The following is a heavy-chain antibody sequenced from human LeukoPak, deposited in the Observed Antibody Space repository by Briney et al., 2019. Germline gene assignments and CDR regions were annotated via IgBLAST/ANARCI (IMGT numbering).Heavy chain of an antibody. D-gene: IGHD3-22*01. CDR2: IVSKADGGTT. CDR1: GFTFSNVW. V-gene: IGHV3-15*04. Sequence: GGSLRLSCAASGFTFSNVWMSWVRQAPGKGLEWVGRIVSKADGGTTDYAAPVKGRFTISRDDSKNTLYLQMNSLKTEDTAVYHCTTDVVYYYDSSAFDYWGQGTLVTVSS. J-gene: IGHJ4*02. CDR3: TTDVVYYYDSSAFDY.